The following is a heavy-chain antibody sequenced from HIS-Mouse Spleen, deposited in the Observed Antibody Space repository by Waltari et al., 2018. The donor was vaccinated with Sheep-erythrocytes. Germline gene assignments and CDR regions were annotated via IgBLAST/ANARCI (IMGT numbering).Heavy chain of an antibody. D-gene: IGHD6-13*01. CDR2: IFSNDEK. CDR1: GFSLSNARMG. CDR3: ARITVDQLVDYYYYYGMDV. Sequence: QVTLKESGPVLVKPTETLTLTCTVSGFSLSNARMGVSWIRKPPGNALEWLAHIFSNDEKSYSTSLKSRLTISKDTSKSQVVLTMTNMDPVDTATYYCARITVDQLVDYYYYYGMDVWGQGTTVTVSS. J-gene: IGHJ6*02. V-gene: IGHV2-26*01.